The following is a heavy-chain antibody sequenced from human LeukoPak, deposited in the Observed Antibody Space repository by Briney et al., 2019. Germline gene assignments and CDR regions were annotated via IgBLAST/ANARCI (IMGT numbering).Heavy chain of an antibody. J-gene: IGHJ5*02. CDR3: ARRVDATRWFDP. CDR1: GFTFSNYF. V-gene: IGHV3-74*03. Sequence: GGSLRLSCAASGFTFSNYFMHWVRQAPGKGLVWVSRINSDGTSTMYADSVKGRFTISRDNAKNTLYLQMISLRDEDTAVYYCARRVDATRWFDPWGQGTLVTVSS. D-gene: IGHD2-15*01. CDR2: INSDGTST.